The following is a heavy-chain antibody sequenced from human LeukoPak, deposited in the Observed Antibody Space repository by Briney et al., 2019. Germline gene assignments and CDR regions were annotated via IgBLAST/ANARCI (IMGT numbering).Heavy chain of an antibody. Sequence: PGRSLRLSCAASGFTFSSYGMHWVRQAPGKGLEWVAVIWYDGSNKYQADSVKGRFTISRDNSKNTLYLQMNSLRAEDTAVYYCARDGAVDGRTYNWFDPWGQGTLVTVS. D-gene: IGHD6-19*01. CDR2: IWYDGSNK. CDR3: ARDGAVDGRTYNWFDP. J-gene: IGHJ5*02. CDR1: GFTFSSYG. V-gene: IGHV3-33*01.